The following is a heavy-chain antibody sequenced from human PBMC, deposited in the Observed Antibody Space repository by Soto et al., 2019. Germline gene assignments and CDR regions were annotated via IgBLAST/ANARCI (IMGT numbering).Heavy chain of an antibody. CDR2: IKPEGGDK. D-gene: IGHD7-27*01. CDR1: GFTFSNNW. CDR3: ARGMGNFDY. V-gene: IGHV3-7*04. Sequence: EVQLVESGGGLVQPGGSLGPSCAASGFTFSNNWLTWARRPPGKGLEGVANIKPEGGDKYYVDSVKGRFTISRDNAETSLYLHMNSLRAEDTAVYYCARGMGNFDYWGQGTLVTVSS. J-gene: IGHJ4*02.